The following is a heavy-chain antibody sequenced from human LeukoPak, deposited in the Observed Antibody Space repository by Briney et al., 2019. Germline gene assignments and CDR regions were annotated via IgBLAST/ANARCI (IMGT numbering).Heavy chain of an antibody. CDR3: ARVVVIESYYYYYMDV. CDR1: GGTFSSYA. J-gene: IGHJ6*03. CDR2: IVPIFGTA. D-gene: IGHD3-22*01. V-gene: IGHV1-69*05. Sequence: SMKVSCKASGGTFSSYAISWVRQAPGQGLEWMGGIVPIFGTANYAQKFQGRVTITTDESTSTAYMELSSLRSEDTAVYYCARVVVIESYYYYYMDVWGKGTTVTVSS.